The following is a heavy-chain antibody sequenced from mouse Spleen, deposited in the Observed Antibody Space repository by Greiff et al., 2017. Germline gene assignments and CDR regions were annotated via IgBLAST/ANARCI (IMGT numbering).Heavy chain of an antibody. Sequence: EVKLVESGPGLVKPSQSLSLTCSVTGYSITSGYYWNWIRQFPGNKLEWMGYISYDGSNNYNPSLKNRISITRDTSKNQFFLKLNSVTTEDTATYYCARGHRYDGDWYFDVWGAGTTVTVSS. CDR2: ISYDGSN. D-gene: IGHD2-14*01. CDR1: GYSITSGYY. V-gene: IGHV3-6*01. CDR3: ARGHRYDGDWYFDV. J-gene: IGHJ1*01.